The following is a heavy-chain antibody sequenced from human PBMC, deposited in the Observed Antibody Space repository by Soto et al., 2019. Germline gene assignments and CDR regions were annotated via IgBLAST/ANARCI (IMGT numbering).Heavy chain of an antibody. J-gene: IGHJ4*02. V-gene: IGHV3-23*01. CDR3: AKATTNGGWFNPFDY. CDR1: GFSFVNYA. D-gene: IGHD6-19*01. Sequence: PGGSLRLSCAASGFSFVNYAMNWVRQAPGKGLEWVSGLSGSGTSTYYADSVKGRFTISRDNSRDTPFLQMNSLTADDTAVYYCAKATTNGGWFNPFDYWGQGALVTVXS. CDR2: LSGSGTST.